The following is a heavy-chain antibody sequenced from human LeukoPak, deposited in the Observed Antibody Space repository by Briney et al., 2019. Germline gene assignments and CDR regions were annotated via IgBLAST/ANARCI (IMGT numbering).Heavy chain of an antibody. CDR2: IYYSGST. CDR1: GGSISSYY. J-gene: IGHJ6*03. V-gene: IGHV4-59*08. D-gene: IGHD2-2*01. CDR3: ARLWCGTACYYYYYYYMDV. Sequence: PSETLSLTCTVSGGSISSYYWSWLRQPPGKGLEWTGYIYYSGSTNYNPSLKSRVTISVDTSKNQFSLKLSSVTAADTAVYYCARLWCGTACYYYYYYYMDVWGKGTTVTVSS.